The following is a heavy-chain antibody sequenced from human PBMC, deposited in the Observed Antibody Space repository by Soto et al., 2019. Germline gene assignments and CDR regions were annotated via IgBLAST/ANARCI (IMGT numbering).Heavy chain of an antibody. V-gene: IGHV4-59*08. CDR1: GGSISSYY. J-gene: IGHJ4*02. Sequence: SETLSLTCSVSGGSISSYYWTWIRQPPGKGLEWIGYIYDRGNTNYNPSLQSRVTISVDTSKNQFSLHLSSVTDADTAVYYCAGSSITATRSDYWVQGTLVTVSS. CDR3: AGSSITATRSDY. CDR2: IYDRGNT. D-gene: IGHD1-20*01.